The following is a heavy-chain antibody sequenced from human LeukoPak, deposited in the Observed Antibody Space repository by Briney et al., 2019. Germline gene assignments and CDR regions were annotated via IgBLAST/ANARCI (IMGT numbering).Heavy chain of an antibody. Sequence: PGGSLRLSCAASGFTFSSYTMSWVRQAPGKGLEWVSTITTSEGNTYYADSVKGRFTISRDNSKNTLYLQVNSLRAEDTAVYYCAKGGKWDVTPFDYWGQGTLVTVSS. CDR3: AKGGKWDVTPFDY. CDR1: GFTFSSYT. V-gene: IGHV3-23*01. CDR2: ITTSEGNT. D-gene: IGHD1-26*01. J-gene: IGHJ4*02.